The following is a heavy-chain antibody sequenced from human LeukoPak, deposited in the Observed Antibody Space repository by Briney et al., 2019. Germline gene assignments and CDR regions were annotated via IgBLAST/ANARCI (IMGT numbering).Heavy chain of an antibody. D-gene: IGHD1-14*01. CDR1: GFTFSSYA. V-gene: IGHV3-23*01. J-gene: IGHJ6*02. Sequence: GGSLRLSCAVSGFTFSSYAMSWVRQAPGKGLDWVSAISASGGRTYYADSVKGWFTISRDNSKNTLWLQMNSLRAEDTAVYYCAKKAGPYYYYGMDVWGQGTTVTVSS. CDR3: AKKAGPYYYYGMDV. CDR2: ISASGGRT.